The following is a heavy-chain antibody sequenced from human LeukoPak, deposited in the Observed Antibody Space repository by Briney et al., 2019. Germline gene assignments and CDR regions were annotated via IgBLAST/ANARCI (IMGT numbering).Heavy chain of an antibody. CDR3: AKDPTVEPLGAFDI. J-gene: IGHJ3*02. CDR2: ISSSSSTI. V-gene: IGHV3-48*04. Sequence: GGSLRLSCVASGFTFSSYSMNWVRQAPGKGLEWVSYISSSSSTIYYADSVKGRFTISRDNAKNSLYLQMNSLRAEDTAVYYCAKDPTVEPLGAFDIWGQGTMVTVSS. D-gene: IGHD4-23*01. CDR1: GFTFSSYS.